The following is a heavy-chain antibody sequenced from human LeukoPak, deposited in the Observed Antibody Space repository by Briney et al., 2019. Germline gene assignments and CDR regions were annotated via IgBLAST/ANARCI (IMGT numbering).Heavy chain of an antibody. CDR2: IYSSGST. CDR1: GGSITSYY. J-gene: IGHJ4*02. Sequence: SETLSLTCTVSGGSITSYYWSWIRQSAGKGLEWIGRIYSSGSTNYNPSLKSRVTMSVDTSKNQFSLHLSSVTAADTAVYYCARAYYYVTGISSNFPYYWGQGTLVTVSS. CDR3: ARAYYYVTGISSNFPYY. D-gene: IGHD3-10*01. V-gene: IGHV4-4*07.